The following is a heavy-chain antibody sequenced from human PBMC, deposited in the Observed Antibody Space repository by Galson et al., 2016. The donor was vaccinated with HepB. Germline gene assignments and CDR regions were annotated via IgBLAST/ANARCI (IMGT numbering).Heavy chain of an antibody. Sequence: SVKVSCKASGYTFSNYGISWVRQAPGQGLEWMGWISAHNGNTKYAQNLQGRVTMTTETSTSTAYMELRSLRSDDTAVYYCARDRGAYYYDSSLQRGFDPWGQGTLVTVSS. D-gene: IGHD3-22*01. CDR1: GYTFSNYG. CDR2: ISAHNGNT. V-gene: IGHV1-18*01. J-gene: IGHJ5*02. CDR3: ARDRGAYYYDSSLQRGFDP.